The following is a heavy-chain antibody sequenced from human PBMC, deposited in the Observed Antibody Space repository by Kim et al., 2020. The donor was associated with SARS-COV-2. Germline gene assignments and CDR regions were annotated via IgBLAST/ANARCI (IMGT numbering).Heavy chain of an antibody. CDR2: IIPIFGTS. CDR1: GGSLSSSA. Sequence: SVKVSCKASGGSLSSSAISWVRQAPGQGLEWMGGIIPIFGTSSYAQKFHGRVTITADDSTSTAYMELSSLRSEDTAIYYCTRDEIAVVVAAPPGYYGMDVWGRGTTVTVSS. D-gene: IGHD2-15*01. J-gene: IGHJ6*02. V-gene: IGHV1-69*13. CDR3: TRDEIAVVVAAPPGYYGMDV.